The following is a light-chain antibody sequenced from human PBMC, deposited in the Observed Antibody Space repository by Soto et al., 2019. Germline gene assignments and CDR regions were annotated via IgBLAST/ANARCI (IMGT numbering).Light chain of an antibody. CDR2: DVS. Sequence: QSALTQPASVSGSPGQSITISCTGTSSDVGGYNYVSWYQQHPGKAPKLMIYDVSNRPSGISNRFSGSKSGSTASLTISGLQAEDEADYYCSSYSSSSPYVFGTGTKVTVL. CDR1: SSDVGGYNY. J-gene: IGLJ1*01. V-gene: IGLV2-14*01. CDR3: SSYSSSSPYV.